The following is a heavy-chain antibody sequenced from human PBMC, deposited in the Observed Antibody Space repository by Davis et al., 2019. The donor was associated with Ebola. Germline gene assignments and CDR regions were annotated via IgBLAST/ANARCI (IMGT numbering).Heavy chain of an antibody. CDR1: GYTFTSYY. J-gene: IGHJ4*02. Sequence: AASVKVSCKTSGYTFTSYYMYWVRQAPGQGLEWMGIINPSGGSTSYAQKFQGRVTMTRDTSTSTVYMDLSSLRSEDTAVYYCARDLFSEIVVATTIDYWGQGTLVTVSS. CDR2: INPSGGST. V-gene: IGHV1-46*01. D-gene: IGHD1-26*01. CDR3: ARDLFSEIVVATTIDY.